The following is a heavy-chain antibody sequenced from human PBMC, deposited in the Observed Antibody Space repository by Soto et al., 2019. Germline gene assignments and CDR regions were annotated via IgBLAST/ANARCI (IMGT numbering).Heavy chain of an antibody. Sequence: EVLLVEAGGGLVQPGGSLRLSCAASGFSLSTYWMSWVRQAPGKGLEWVANIKQDGGEEYYVDSVKGRFTVSRDNGKNALYLHMNGLRAEDTAVYYCVRDLRAPFCTGATFHEIRGLDAFDIWGQGTMVTVSS. J-gene: IGHJ3*02. CDR1: GFSLSTYW. CDR2: IKQDGGEE. V-gene: IGHV3-7*03. D-gene: IGHD2-8*02. CDR3: VRDLRAPFCTGATFHEIRGLDAFDI.